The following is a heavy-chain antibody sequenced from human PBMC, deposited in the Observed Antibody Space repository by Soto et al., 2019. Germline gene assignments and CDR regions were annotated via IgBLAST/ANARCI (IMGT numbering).Heavy chain of an antibody. CDR1: GGSISSGDYY. Sequence: PSETLSLTCTVSGGSISSGDYYWSWIRQPPGKGLEWIGYIYYSGSTNYNPSLKSRVTISVDTSKNQFSLKLSSVTAADTAVYYCARLPEGIAAAGTFRFGMDVWGQGTTVTVSS. V-gene: IGHV4-30-4*01. D-gene: IGHD6-13*01. CDR2: IYYSGST. CDR3: ARLPEGIAAAGTFRFGMDV. J-gene: IGHJ6*02.